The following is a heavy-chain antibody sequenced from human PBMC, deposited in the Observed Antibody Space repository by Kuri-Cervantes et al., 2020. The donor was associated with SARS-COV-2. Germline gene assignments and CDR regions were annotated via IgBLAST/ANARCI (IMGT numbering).Heavy chain of an antibody. J-gene: IGHJ5*02. D-gene: IGHD3-3*01. CDR1: GGTFSSYA. CDR3: AREVRGPYYDFWSGPPSWFDP. CDR2: IIPIFGTA. Sequence: SVKVSCKASGGTFSSYAMSWVRQAPGQGLEWMGGIIPIFGTANYAQKLQGRVTMTTDTSTSTAYMELRSLRSDDTAVYYCAREVRGPYYDFWSGPPSWFDPWGQGTLVTVSS. V-gene: IGHV1-69*05.